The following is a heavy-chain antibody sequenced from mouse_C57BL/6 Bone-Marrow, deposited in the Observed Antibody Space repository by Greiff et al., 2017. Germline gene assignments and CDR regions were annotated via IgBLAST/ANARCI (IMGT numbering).Heavy chain of an antibody. J-gene: IGHJ2*01. V-gene: IGHV1-64*01. Sequence: QVHVKQPGAELVKPGASVKLSCKASGYTFTSYWMHWVKQRPGQGLEWIGMIHPNSGSTNYNETFKSKATLTVDKSSSTAYMQLSSLTSEDSAFYYCARGPWGGDYWGQGTTLTVSS. CDR3: ARGPWGGDY. D-gene: IGHD4-1*01. CDR2: IHPNSGST. CDR1: GYTFTSYW.